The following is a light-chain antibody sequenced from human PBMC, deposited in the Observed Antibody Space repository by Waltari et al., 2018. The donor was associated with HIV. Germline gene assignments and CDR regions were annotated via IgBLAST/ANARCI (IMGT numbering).Light chain of an antibody. Sequence: QSALTQPPSVSGSLGQSVTISCTGTNSDVGSYNRVSWYQQPPGTAPKLMIYEVTNRPSGVPDRFSGSKSGNTASLTISGLQAEDEGDYYCSSYTTSSMLFGGGTKVTVL. V-gene: IGLV2-18*02. J-gene: IGLJ2*01. CDR2: EVT. CDR3: SSYTTSSML. CDR1: NSDVGSYNR.